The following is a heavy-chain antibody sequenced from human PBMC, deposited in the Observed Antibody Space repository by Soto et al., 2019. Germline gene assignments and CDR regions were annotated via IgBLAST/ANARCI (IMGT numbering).Heavy chain of an antibody. J-gene: IGHJ6*02. CDR1: GGSFSGYY. D-gene: IGHD3-3*01. V-gene: IGHV4-34*01. CDR2: INHSGST. CDR3: ARISITIFGVVISAPYYYGMDV. Sequence: SETLSLTCAVYGGSFSGYYWSWIRQPPGKGLEWIGEINHSGSTNYNPSLKSRVTISVDTSKNQLSLKLSSVTAADTAVYYCARISITIFGVVISAPYYYGMDVWGQGTTVTVSS.